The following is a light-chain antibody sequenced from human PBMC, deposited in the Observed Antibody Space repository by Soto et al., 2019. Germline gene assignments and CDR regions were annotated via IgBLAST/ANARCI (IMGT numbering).Light chain of an antibody. V-gene: IGLV2-23*01. Sequence: QSVLTQPASVSGSPGQSISISCTGSNSDVGSYNLVSWYQQHPDKAPKLVIFEGTRRPSGVSNRFSGSKSGNTASLTVSGLQAEDEGDYYCCSYATGSTLVFGGGTKLTVL. CDR2: EGT. CDR3: CSYATGSTLV. J-gene: IGLJ2*01. CDR1: NSDVGSYNL.